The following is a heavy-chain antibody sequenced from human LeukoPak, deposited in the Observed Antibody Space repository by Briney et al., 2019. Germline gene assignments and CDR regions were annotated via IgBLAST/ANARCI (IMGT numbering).Heavy chain of an antibody. J-gene: IGHJ4*02. CDR1: GGSISSGDYY. V-gene: IGHV4-30-4*01. CDR2: IYYSGST. D-gene: IGHD3-10*01. CDR3: ARDGALSAGWFGELSSSFDY. Sequence: SETLSLTCTVSGGSISSGDYYWSWIRQPPGKGLEWIVYIYYSGSTYYNPSLKSRVTISVDTSKNQFSLKLSSVTAADTAVYYCARDGALSAGWFGELSSSFDYWGQGTLVTVSS.